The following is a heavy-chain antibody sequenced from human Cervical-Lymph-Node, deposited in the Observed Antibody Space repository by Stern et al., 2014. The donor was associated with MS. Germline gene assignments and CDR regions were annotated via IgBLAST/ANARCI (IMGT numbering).Heavy chain of an antibody. CDR2: IYPGDSDT. D-gene: IGHD1-1*01. CDR1: GYTFTSHW. J-gene: IGHJ3*02. Sequence: EVQLVESGAEVKKPGESVKISCEGSGYTFTSHWIAWVRQVPGKGLEWMGIIYPGDSDTRYSPSFQGRVTISADRSISTAYLQWRTLRASDTAMYYWARRGTTGTIDGFDIWGQGSMVTVSS. V-gene: IGHV5-51*01. CDR3: ARRGTTGTIDGFDI.